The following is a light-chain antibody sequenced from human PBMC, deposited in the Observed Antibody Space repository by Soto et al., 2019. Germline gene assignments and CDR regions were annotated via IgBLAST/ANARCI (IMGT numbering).Light chain of an antibody. Sequence: EIVLTHSPGTLSFSPVERATLSFSSSQSLTNNYFAWYQQKPGRALRLLIDGASTRATGIPDRFSGSGSGTDFTLTISRLEPEDFATYYCQKSYSTPLNFGQGTRLEIK. CDR2: GAS. V-gene: IGKV3-20*01. J-gene: IGKJ5*01. CDR1: QSLTNNY. CDR3: QKSYSTPLN.